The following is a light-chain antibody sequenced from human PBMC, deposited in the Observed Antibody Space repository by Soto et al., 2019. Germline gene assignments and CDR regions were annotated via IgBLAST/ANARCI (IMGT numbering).Light chain of an antibody. Sequence: EIVLTQSPATLSLSPGERATLSCRASQNVGNNLVWYQQKPGQAPRLLIYGASTRAAGIPDRFSGSGSGTEFTLTISGLQSDDFAVYYCQQFNNWPPWTFGQGTKVEIK. J-gene: IGKJ1*01. V-gene: IGKV3-15*01. CDR1: QNVGNN. CDR3: QQFNNWPPWT. CDR2: GAS.